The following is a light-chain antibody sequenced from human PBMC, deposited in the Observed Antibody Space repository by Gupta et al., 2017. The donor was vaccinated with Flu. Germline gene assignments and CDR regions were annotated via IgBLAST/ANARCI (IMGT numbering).Light chain of an antibody. V-gene: IGLV1-44*01. Sequence: SALTQPPSAAGTPGQRVTISCSGSSSNIGSNTANWYQQLPRTAPKLLIYSDNRRPSGVPDRFSGSKTGTSASLAISGLQSEDEADYYCAAWDDSLNGRVFGGGTKLTVL. J-gene: IGLJ3*02. CDR2: SDN. CDR1: SSNIGSNT. CDR3: AAWDDSLNGRV.